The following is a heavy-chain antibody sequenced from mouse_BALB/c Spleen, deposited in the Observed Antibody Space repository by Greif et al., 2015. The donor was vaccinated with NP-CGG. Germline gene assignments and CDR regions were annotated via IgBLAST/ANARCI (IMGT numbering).Heavy chain of an antibody. Sequence: QVTLKVSGPGILQPSQTLSLTCSFSGFSLSTSGMGVSWIRQPSGKGLEWLAQIYWDDDKRYNPSLKSRLTISKDTSSNQVFLKITSVDTADTATYYCARRANYYDYDGGFAYWGRGTLVTVSA. CDR2: IYWDDDK. J-gene: IGHJ3*01. CDR3: ARRANYYDYDGGFAY. V-gene: IGHV8-12*01. CDR1: GFSLSTSGMG. D-gene: IGHD2-4*01.